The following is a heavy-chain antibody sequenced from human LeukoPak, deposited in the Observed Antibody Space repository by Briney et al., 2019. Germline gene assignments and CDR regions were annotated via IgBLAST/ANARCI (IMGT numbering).Heavy chain of an antibody. D-gene: IGHD1-26*01. CDR3: ARGVGATSHMDV. V-gene: IGHV1-69*05. CDR1: GATFSSYA. J-gene: IGHJ6*03. CDR2: IIHIFGTA. Sequence: ASVKLSCKASGATFSSYAIIWVRQAPGQGLEWVGGIIHIFGTANYAQKFQGRVTITTDESTSTAYMELSSLRSEDTAVYYCARGVGATSHMDVWGKGTTVTGS.